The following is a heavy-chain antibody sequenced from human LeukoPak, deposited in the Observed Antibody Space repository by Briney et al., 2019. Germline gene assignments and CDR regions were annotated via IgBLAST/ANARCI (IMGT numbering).Heavy chain of an antibody. CDR2: INADGSGT. Sequence: PGGSLRLSCAASGFTFSYHWMSWVRQAPGKGLEWVAIINADGSGTYYVDSVKGRFTISRDNAKNSLYLQMNSLRAEDTAVYYCARAGAAGTLDYWGQGTLVTVSS. CDR3: ARAGAAGTLDY. J-gene: IGHJ4*02. V-gene: IGHV3-7*01. D-gene: IGHD6-13*01. CDR1: GFTFSYHW.